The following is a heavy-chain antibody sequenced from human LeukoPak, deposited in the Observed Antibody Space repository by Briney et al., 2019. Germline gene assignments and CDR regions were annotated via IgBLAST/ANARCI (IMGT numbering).Heavy chain of an antibody. Sequence: EASVKVSCKASGGTFSSYAISWVRQAPGQGLEWMGGIIPIFGTANYAQKFQGRVTITADESTSTAYMELSSLRSEGTAVYYCAREGGRSSSSWYYWGQGTLVTVSS. V-gene: IGHV1-69*13. CDR2: IIPIFGTA. CDR3: AREGGRSSSSWYY. J-gene: IGHJ4*02. CDR1: GGTFSSYA. D-gene: IGHD6-13*01.